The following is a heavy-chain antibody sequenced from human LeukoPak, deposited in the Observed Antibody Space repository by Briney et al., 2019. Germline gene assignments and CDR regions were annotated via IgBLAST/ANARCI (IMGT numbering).Heavy chain of an antibody. V-gene: IGHV1-69*05. CDR1: GGTFSSYA. D-gene: IGHD4-17*01. J-gene: IGHJ3*02. CDR3: ARDRARNDYGAQRSAFDI. CDR2: TIPIFGTA. Sequence: SVKVSCKASGGTFSSYAISWVRQAPGQGLEWMGGTIPIFGTANYAQKFQGRVTITTDESTSTAYMELSSLRSEDTAVYYCARDRARNDYGAQRSAFDIWGQGTMVTVSS.